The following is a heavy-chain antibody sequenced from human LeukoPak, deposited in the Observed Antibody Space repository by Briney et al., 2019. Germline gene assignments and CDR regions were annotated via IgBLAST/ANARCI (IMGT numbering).Heavy chain of an antibody. D-gene: IGHD1-26*01. J-gene: IGHJ4*02. Sequence: GGSLRLSCAASGFTVSSNYMSWVRQAPGKGLEWVSVIYSGGSTYYADSVKGRFTISRDNSKNTLYLQMNSLRAEDTAVYYCARGSGSYKTALDYWGQGTLVTVSS. V-gene: IGHV3-66*01. CDR3: ARGSGSYKTALDY. CDR2: IYSGGST. CDR1: GFTVSSNY.